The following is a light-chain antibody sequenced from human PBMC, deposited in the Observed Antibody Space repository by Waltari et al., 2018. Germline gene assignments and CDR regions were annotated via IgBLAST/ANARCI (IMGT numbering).Light chain of an antibody. CDR2: KTS. J-gene: IGKJ1*01. V-gene: IGKV1-5*03. CDR3: QQYNSYWT. CDR1: QSINTW. Sequence: DIQMTQFPSTLSASVGDRVTITCRASQSINTWLAWYQQKPGKAPNLLIYKTSTLESGVPSRFTGSGSGTEFTLTIDSLQPDDFATYYCQQYNSYWTFGQGTKVEIK.